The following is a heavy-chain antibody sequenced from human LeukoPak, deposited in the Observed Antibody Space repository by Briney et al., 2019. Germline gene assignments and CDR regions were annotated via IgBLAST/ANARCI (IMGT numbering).Heavy chain of an antibody. D-gene: IGHD2-21*02. CDR2: ISAYNGNT. Sequence: ASVKVSCKASGYTFTSYGISWVRQAPGQGLEWMGWISAYNGNTNYAQKLQGRVTMTTDTSTSTAYMELRSLRSDDTAVYYCAADLDCGGDCQGRGTTFDPWGQGTLVTVSS. CDR1: GYTFTSYG. J-gene: IGHJ5*02. V-gene: IGHV1-18*01. CDR3: AADLDCGGDCQGRGTTFDP.